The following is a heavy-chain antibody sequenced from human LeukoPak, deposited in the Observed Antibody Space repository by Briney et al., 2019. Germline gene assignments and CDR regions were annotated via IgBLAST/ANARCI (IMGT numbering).Heavy chain of an antibody. J-gene: IGHJ4*02. CDR2: IYYSGST. CDR1: GGSVCSGRYY. Sequence: PSETLSLTCTVSGGSVCSGRYYWSWIRQPPGRGLEWIGYIYYSGSTNYNPSLKSRITISVDTSKNQFSLKLSSVTAADTAVYYCARDREYSSGWYNHYFDSWGQGTLVTVSS. V-gene: IGHV4-61*01. CDR3: ARDREYSSGWYNHYFDS. D-gene: IGHD6-19*01.